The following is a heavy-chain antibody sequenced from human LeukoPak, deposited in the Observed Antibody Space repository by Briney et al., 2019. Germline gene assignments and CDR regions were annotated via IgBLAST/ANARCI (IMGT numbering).Heavy chain of an antibody. V-gene: IGHV3-48*03. CDR2: IGSSGDTI. CDR3: ARAGYYYDSSGYTSFDY. J-gene: IGHJ4*02. Sequence: QTGGSLRLSCAASGFSFRSYEMNWVRQAPGKGLEWVSYIGSSGDTIYYADFVRGRFTSSRDNAKNPLYLQMNSLRAEDTAVYYCARAGYYYDSSGYTSFDYWGQGILVTVSS. D-gene: IGHD3-22*01. CDR1: GFSFRSYE.